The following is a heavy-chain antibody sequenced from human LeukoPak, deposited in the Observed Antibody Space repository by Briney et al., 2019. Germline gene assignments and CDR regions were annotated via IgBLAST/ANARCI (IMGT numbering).Heavy chain of an antibody. D-gene: IGHD3-10*01. CDR2: ISFSSSYT. CDR1: GFTFSSYS. CDR3: ARDRFYYGSGSHYTDAFDI. V-gene: IGHV3-21*01. J-gene: IGHJ3*02. Sequence: GGSLRLSCAASGFTFSSYSMNWVRQAPGKGLEWVSSISFSSSYTYYADSVKGRFTISRDNAKNSLYLQMNSLRAEDTAVYYCARDRFYYGSGSHYTDAFDIWGQGTMVTVSS.